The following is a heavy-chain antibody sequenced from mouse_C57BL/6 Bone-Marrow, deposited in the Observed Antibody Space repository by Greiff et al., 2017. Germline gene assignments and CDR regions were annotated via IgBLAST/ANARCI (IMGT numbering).Heavy chain of an antibody. CDR3: ARGGGNSGGFDY. CDR1: GYTFTSYW. Sequence: QVQLQQPGAELVMPGASVKLSCKASGYTFTSYWMHWVKQRPGQGLEWIGEIDPSDSYTNYNQKFKGKSTLTVDKSSSTAYMQLSSLTSEDSAVYYCARGGGNSGGFDYWGQGTTLTVSS. V-gene: IGHV1-69*01. CDR2: IDPSDSYT. D-gene: IGHD2-1*01. J-gene: IGHJ2*01.